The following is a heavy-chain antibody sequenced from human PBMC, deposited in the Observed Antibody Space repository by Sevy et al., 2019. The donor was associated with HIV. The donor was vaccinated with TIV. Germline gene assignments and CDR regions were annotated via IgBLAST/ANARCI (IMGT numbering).Heavy chain of an antibody. D-gene: IGHD6-13*01. Sequence: GESLKISCAASGFTFDNYAMTWVRQTPGKGLEWVANIKQDGSVKYYVDSVKGRFTISRDNARNLLYLQMNSLRAEDTALYYCVRAIAADGSFWGQGTLVTVSS. CDR3: VRAIAADGSF. V-gene: IGHV3-7*01. CDR1: GFTFDNYA. CDR2: IKQDGSVK. J-gene: IGHJ4*02.